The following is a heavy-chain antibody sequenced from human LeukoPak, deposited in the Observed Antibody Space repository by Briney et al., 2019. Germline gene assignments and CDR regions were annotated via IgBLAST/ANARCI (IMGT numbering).Heavy chain of an antibody. CDR3: ARVNGYRNWFDP. CDR1: GGSISSYY. D-gene: IGHD5-18*01. J-gene: IGHJ5*02. V-gene: IGHV4-4*09. Sequence: PSETLSLTCTVSGGSISSYYWNWIRQPPGKGLEWIGYIYTSGNTNYNPSLKSRVTISVDTSKNQFSLKLSSVTAADTAVYYCARVNGYRNWFDPWGQGTLVTVSS. CDR2: IYTSGNT.